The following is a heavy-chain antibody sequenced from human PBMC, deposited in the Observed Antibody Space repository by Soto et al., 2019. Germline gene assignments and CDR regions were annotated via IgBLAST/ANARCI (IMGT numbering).Heavy chain of an antibody. CDR3: AARPYYYYGLDV. CDR1: GGSIRTPGYS. Sequence: PSETLSLTCTVSGGSIRTPGYSWSWIWQPPGKAPEWIGYVYHNGNAYPNPSLKSQVTISLDGAKNQFSLKMTSVTAADTGLYYCAARPYYYYGLDVWGQGTTVTVSS. J-gene: IGHJ6*02. D-gene: IGHD3-10*01. CDR2: VYHNGNA. V-gene: IGHV4-30-2*01.